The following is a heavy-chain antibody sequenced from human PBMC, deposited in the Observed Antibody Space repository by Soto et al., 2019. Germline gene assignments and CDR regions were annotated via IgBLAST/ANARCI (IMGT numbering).Heavy chain of an antibody. Sequence: GGSLRLSCAASGFTFSSYGMHWVRQAPGKGLEWVAVIWYDGSNKYYADSVKGRFTISRDNAKNTLYLQMNSLRAEDTALYYCAKDGSRGSGSPISSYYYYYYYMDVWGKGTTVTVSS. V-gene: IGHV3-33*03. CDR3: AKDGSRGSGSPISSYYYYYYYMDV. J-gene: IGHJ6*03. CDR1: GFTFSSYG. D-gene: IGHD3-10*01. CDR2: IWYDGSNK.